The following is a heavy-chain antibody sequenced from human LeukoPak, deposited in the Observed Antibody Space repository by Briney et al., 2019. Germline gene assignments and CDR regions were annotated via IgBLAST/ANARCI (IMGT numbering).Heavy chain of an antibody. CDR1: GFTFSSYA. J-gene: IGHJ3*02. Sequence: GGSLRLSCVASGFTFSSYAMSWVRQAPGKGLELVSGISVSGGSTYYADSVKGRLTISRDNSKNTLYLQMNSLRAEDTALYYCAKEQYSSGWSLAAFDIWGQGTMVTVSS. CDR3: AKEQYSSGWSLAAFDI. D-gene: IGHD6-19*01. CDR2: ISVSGGST. V-gene: IGHV3-23*01.